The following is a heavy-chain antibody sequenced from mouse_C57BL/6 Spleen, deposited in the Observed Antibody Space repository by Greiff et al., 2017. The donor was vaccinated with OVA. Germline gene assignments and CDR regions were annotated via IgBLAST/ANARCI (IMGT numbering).Heavy chain of an antibody. CDR1: GYSITSGYD. CDR3: ARELGRGYLDY. D-gene: IGHD4-1*01. CDR2: IRYSGST. J-gene: IGHJ2*01. V-gene: IGHV3-1*01. Sequence: EVQLQQPGPGMVKPSQSLSLTCTVTGYSITSGYDWHWIRHFPGNQLEWMGYIRYSGSTNYKPYLNSRISLTHDTSKHHFFLKVNSVTTEDTATYDCARELGRGYLDYGGQGTTLTVSS.